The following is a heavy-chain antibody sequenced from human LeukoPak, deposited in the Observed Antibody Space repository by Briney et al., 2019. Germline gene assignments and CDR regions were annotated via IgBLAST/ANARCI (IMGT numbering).Heavy chain of an antibody. D-gene: IGHD4-17*01. Sequence: GGSLRLSCAASGFTVGSNYMSWVRQAPGKGLEWVSVIYSGGSTYYADSVKGRFTISRDNSKNTLYLQMNSLRAEDTAVYYCARVPGRDYGEYYFDYWGQGTLVTVSS. CDR2: IYSGGST. CDR3: ARVPGRDYGEYYFDY. J-gene: IGHJ4*02. CDR1: GFTVGSNY. V-gene: IGHV3-53*01.